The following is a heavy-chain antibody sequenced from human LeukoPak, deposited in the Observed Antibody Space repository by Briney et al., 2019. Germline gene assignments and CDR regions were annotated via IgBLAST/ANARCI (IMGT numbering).Heavy chain of an antibody. J-gene: IGHJ6*02. Sequence: PSETLSLTCAVYGGSFSGYYWSWIRRPPGKGLEWIGGINHSGSTNYNPSLKSRVTISVDTSKNQFSLKLSSVTAADTAVYYCARDQYRYDFWSGYYMGDYGMDVWGQGTTVTVSS. V-gene: IGHV4-34*01. CDR3: ARDQYRYDFWSGYYMGDYGMDV. CDR2: INHSGST. D-gene: IGHD3-3*01. CDR1: GGSFSGYY.